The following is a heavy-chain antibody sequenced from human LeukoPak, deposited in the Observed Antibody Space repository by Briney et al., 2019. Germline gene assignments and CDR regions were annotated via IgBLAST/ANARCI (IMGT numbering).Heavy chain of an antibody. D-gene: IGHD3-3*01. V-gene: IGHV4-30-2*01. CDR2: IYHSGST. CDR3: ARDRRVTIFGVAIIPSYYYYYGMDV. CDR1: GGSISSGGYS. J-gene: IGHJ6*02. Sequence: SETLSLTCAVSGGSISSGGYSWSWLRQPPGKGLEWIGYIYHSGSTYYNPSLKSRVTISVDRSKNQFSLKLSSVTAADTAVYYCARDRRVTIFGVAIIPSYYYYYGMDVWGQGTTVTVSS.